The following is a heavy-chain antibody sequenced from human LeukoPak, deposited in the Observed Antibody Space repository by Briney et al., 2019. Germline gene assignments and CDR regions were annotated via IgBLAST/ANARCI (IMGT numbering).Heavy chain of an antibody. D-gene: IGHD6-6*01. CDR2: TYYRSKWYN. CDR3: ASAGYSSSSGPLLLDY. CDR1: GDSVSSNSAA. Sequence: SQTLSLTCAISGDSVSSNSAAWNWIRQSPSRGLEWLGRTYYRSKWYNDYAVSVKSRITINPDTSKNQFSLQLNSVTPEDTAVYYCASAGYSSSSGPLLLDYWGQGTLVTVSS. V-gene: IGHV6-1*01. J-gene: IGHJ4*02.